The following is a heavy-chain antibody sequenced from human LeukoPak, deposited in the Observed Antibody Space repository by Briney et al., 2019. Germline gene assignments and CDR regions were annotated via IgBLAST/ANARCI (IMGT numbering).Heavy chain of an antibody. J-gene: IGHJ6*02. D-gene: IGHD6-19*01. CDR1: GFTFNSYL. CDR2: IETDGSSK. Sequence: GGSLRLSCAASGFTFNSYLMHWVRQAPGKGLVWVSRIETDGSSKTYADSVKGRFTISRDNAKNTLFLQMDSLRADDTAVYYCARAPGGWYGMDVWGQGTTATVSS. CDR3: ARAPGGWYGMDV. V-gene: IGHV3-74*01.